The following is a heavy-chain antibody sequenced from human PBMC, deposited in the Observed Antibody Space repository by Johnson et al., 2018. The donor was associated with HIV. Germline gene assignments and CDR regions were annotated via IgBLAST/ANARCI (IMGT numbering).Heavy chain of an antibody. D-gene: IGHD1-26*01. V-gene: IGHV3-30-3*01. CDR3: AIIPPGGAGKGADAFDI. J-gene: IGHJ3*02. Sequence: QVQLVESGGGLVQPGGSLRLSCAASGFTFISYAMHWVRQAPGKGLEWVAVISYDGSNKYYADSVKGRFTISRDNSKNTLYLQMNSLRAEDTAVYYCAIIPPGGAGKGADAFDIWGQGTMVTVSS. CDR2: ISYDGSNK. CDR1: GFTFISYA.